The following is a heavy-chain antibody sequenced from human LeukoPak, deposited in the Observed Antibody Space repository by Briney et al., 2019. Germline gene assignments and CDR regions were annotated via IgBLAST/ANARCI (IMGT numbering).Heavy chain of an antibody. CDR1: GFTFSHYA. Sequence: GGSLRLSCAASGFTFSHYAIHWVRQAPGKGLECLAVISDDGSDKYYADSVKGRFTISRDNSKNTVYLQVNSLKVEDTAVYYCARDWQIAYWGQGTLVTVSS. CDR2: ISDDGSDK. CDR3: ARDWQIAY. V-gene: IGHV3-30*01. J-gene: IGHJ4*02.